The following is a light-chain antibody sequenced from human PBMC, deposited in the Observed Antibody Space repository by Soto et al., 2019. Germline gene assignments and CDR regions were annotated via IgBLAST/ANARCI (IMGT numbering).Light chain of an antibody. J-gene: IGKJ1*01. V-gene: IGKV3-20*01. CDR2: GAS. CDR1: QSVSIY. Sequence: EIVMTQSPATLSLSPGDGATLPCRASQSVSIYLAWYQQKPGQAPKLLIYGASSRATGIPDRFSGSGSGTDFTLTISRLEPEDFAVYYCHQYDSWTFGQGTKVDIK. CDR3: HQYDSWT.